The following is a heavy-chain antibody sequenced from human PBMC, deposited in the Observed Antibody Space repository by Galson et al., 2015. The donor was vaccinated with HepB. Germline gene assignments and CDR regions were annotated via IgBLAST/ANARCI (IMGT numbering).Heavy chain of an antibody. CDR3: ARGGAPSRAISMIVVVDFDF. CDR1: GFTFSSYW. J-gene: IGHJ4*02. V-gene: IGHV3-7*03. CDR2: IKQDGSEK. D-gene: IGHD3-22*01. Sequence: SLRLSCAASGFTFSSYWMSWVRQAPGKGLEWVANIKQDGSEKYYVDSVKGRFTISRDNAKNSLYLQMNSLRAEDTAVYYCARGGAPSRAISMIVVVDFDFWGQGTLVTVSS.